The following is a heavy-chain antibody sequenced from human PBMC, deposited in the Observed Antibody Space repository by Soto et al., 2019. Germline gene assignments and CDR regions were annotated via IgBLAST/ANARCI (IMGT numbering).Heavy chain of an antibody. V-gene: IGHV1-58*01. J-gene: IGHJ3*02. CDR2: IGVGSGSP. D-gene: IGHD1-1*01. CDR1: GFTFTNSA. Sequence: SVKVSCKASGFTFTNSAVQWVRQARGQRLEWIGWIGVGSGSPNYAQKFQERVTMTTDTSTSTAYMELRSLRSDDTAVYYCAVEGGAFDIWGQGTMVTVSS. CDR3: AVEGGAFDI.